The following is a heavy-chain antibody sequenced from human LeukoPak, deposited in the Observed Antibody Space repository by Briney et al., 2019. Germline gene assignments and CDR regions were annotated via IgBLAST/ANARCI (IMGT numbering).Heavy chain of an antibody. V-gene: IGHV1-24*01. D-gene: IGHD5-18*01. CDR3: ATATAMNYYMDV. J-gene: IGHJ6*03. CDR1: GYTLTELS. Sequence: GASVKVSCKVSGYTLTELSMHWVRQAPGKGLEWMGGFDPEDSETIYAQKFQGRVTMTEDTSTDTAYMELSSLRSEDTAVYYCATATAMNYYMDVWGKGTTVTVSS. CDR2: FDPEDSET.